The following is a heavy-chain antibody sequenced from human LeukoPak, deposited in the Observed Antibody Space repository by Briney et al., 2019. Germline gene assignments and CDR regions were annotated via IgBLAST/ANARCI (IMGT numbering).Heavy chain of an antibody. J-gene: IGHJ4*02. CDR2: IIPIFGTA. CDR3: ARDRYGGQFDY. CDR1: GGTFSSYA. D-gene: IGHD3-16*01. V-gene: IGHV1-69*13. Sequence: ASVKVSCKASGGTFSSYAISWVRQAPGQGLEWMGGIIPIFGTANYAQKFQGRVTITADGSTSTAYMELSSLRSEDTAVYYCARDRYGGQFDYWGQGTLVTVSS.